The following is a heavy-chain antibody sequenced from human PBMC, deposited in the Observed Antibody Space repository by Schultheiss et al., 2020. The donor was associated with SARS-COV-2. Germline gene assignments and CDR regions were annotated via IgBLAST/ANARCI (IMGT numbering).Heavy chain of an antibody. CDR1: GYTFTNYG. D-gene: IGHD1-26*01. Sequence: ASVKVSCKASGYTFTNYGISWVRQAPGQGLEWVAWISAYNGNTNYAQKFQGRVTMTTDTSTSTAYMELSSLRSEDTAVYYCARELDNSGSYPFPLSWGQGTLVTVSS. J-gene: IGHJ5*02. CDR2: ISAYNGNT. V-gene: IGHV1-18*01. CDR3: ARELDNSGSYPFPLS.